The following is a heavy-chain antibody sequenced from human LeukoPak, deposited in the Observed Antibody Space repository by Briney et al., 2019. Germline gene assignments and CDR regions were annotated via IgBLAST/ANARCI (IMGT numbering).Heavy chain of an antibody. CDR3: ARGAGSTSVYYYMDV. Sequence: SVKVSCKASGYTFTYRYLHWVRQAPGQALEWMGWITPFNGNTNYAQKFQDRVTITRDRSMSTAYMELSSLRSEDTAVYYCARGAGSTSVYYYMDVWGKGTTVTVSS. CDR1: GYTFTYRY. CDR2: ITPFNGNT. V-gene: IGHV1-45*02. D-gene: IGHD2-15*01. J-gene: IGHJ6*03.